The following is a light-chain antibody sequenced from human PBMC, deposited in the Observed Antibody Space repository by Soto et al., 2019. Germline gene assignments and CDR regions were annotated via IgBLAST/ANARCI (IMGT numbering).Light chain of an antibody. V-gene: IGKV1-5*03. CDR3: QQYNSYRRT. CDR1: QSISSW. Sequence: ESQMTQSPSTLSASVGDRVTITCRASQSISSWLAWYQQKPGKAPKLLIYKASSLESGVPSRFSGSGSGTEFTLTISSLQPDDFATYYCQQYNSYRRTFGQGTKVEIK. CDR2: KAS. J-gene: IGKJ1*01.